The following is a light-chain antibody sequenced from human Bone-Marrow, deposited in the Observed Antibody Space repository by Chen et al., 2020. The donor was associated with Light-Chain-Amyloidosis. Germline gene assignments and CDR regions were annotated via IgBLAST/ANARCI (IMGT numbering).Light chain of an antibody. CDR3: SSYTITNPLV. J-gene: IGLJ1*01. Sequence: QSALTQPASVSGSPGQLITISCTGTSSDVGGDNHVSWYQQHPDKAPKLMIYEVTNRPSWVPDRFAGSKSDNTASLTISGLQTEDEADYFCSSYTITNPLVFGSGTRVTVL. CDR1: SSDVGGDNH. CDR2: EVT. V-gene: IGLV2-14*01.